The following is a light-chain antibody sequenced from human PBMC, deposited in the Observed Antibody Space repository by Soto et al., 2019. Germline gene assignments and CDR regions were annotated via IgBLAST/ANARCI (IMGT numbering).Light chain of an antibody. CDR2: NAS. Sequence: EIGLTQSPATLSLSPGERAILSCRASKSVSTFFAWFQQKPGQPPRLLIYNASNMTTGITASFSGSGSGTDFTPTISSLETEDFVVYYCQQRDDWRPITFGQGTRLEIK. V-gene: IGKV3-11*01. CDR3: QQRDDWRPIT. CDR1: KSVSTF. J-gene: IGKJ5*01.